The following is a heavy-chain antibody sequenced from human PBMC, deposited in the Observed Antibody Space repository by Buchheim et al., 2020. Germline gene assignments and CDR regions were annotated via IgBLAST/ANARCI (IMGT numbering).Heavy chain of an antibody. CDR2: IWYDGSNK. D-gene: IGHD3-10*01. CDR1: GFTFSSYG. CDR3: ARGFATGYYYYYGMDV. Sequence: QVQLVESGGGVVQPGRSLRLSCAASGFTFSSYGMHWVRQAPGKGLEWVAVIWYDGSNKYYADSVKGRFTISRDNSKNTLYLQMNSLRAEDTAVYYCARGFATGYYYYYGMDVWGQGTT. V-gene: IGHV3-33*01. J-gene: IGHJ6*02.